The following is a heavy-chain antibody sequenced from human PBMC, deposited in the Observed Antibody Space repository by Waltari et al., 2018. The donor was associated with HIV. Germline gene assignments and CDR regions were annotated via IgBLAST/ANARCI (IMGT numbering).Heavy chain of an antibody. CDR1: GDSISSYNW. V-gene: IGHV4-4*02. J-gene: IGHJ4*02. CDR3: ARRTGTTRSFDY. Sequence: QVQLQESGPGLVKPSGTLSLTCEVSGDSISSYNWWTWVRQPPGKGLEWIGEIHHSGRTNNNPSLKSRVTISVDTSKNQFSLNLNSVTAADTAVYYCARRTGTTRSFDYWGQGTPVTVSS. D-gene: IGHD1-7*01. CDR2: IHHSGRT.